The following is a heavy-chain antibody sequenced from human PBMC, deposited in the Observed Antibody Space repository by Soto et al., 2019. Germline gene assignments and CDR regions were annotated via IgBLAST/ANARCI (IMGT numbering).Heavy chain of an antibody. D-gene: IGHD4-17*01. Sequence: PGGSLRLSCAASGFTFSSYGMHWVRQAPGKGLEWVAVIWYDGSNKYYADSVKGRFTISRDNSKNTLYLQMNSLRAEDTAVYYCARAKSHDYGDYGPDYWGQGTLVTVSS. CDR2: IWYDGSNK. CDR3: ARAKSHDYGDYGPDY. CDR1: GFTFSSYG. J-gene: IGHJ4*02. V-gene: IGHV3-33*01.